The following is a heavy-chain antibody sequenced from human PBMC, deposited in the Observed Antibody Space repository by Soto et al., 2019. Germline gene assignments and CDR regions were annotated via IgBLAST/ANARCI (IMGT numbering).Heavy chain of an antibody. CDR3: ARGYYYGSGTNWFDP. Sequence: QVQLQESGPGLVKPSQTLSLTCTVSGGSISSGGYYYWRWIRQHPGKGLEWIGYIYYSGSTYYNPSLKSRVTISVDTSKNQFSLKLSSVTAADTAVYYCARGYYYGSGTNWFDPWGQGTLVTVSS. CDR2: IYYSGST. CDR1: GGSISSGGYYY. J-gene: IGHJ5*02. V-gene: IGHV4-31*03. D-gene: IGHD3-10*01.